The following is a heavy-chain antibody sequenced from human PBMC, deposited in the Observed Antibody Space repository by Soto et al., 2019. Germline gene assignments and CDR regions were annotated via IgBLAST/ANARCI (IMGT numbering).Heavy chain of an antibody. V-gene: IGHV1-3*01. CDR1: GYTFTRYA. J-gene: IGHJ4*02. D-gene: IGHD6-25*01. CDR3: ARHEAGWYFDS. Sequence: ASVKVSCKASGYTFTRYAIHWVRQAPGQGLEWLGWINAGTGIATYSQRFQGRVTITSDTSATTSYMELSSLTSEDTAVYYCARHEAGWYFDSWGQGTLVTVSS. CDR2: INAGTGIA.